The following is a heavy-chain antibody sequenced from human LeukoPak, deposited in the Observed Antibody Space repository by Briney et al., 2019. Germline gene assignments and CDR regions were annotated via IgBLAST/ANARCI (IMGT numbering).Heavy chain of an antibody. V-gene: IGHV4-34*01. D-gene: IGHD3-10*01. CDR2: INHSGST. Sequence: TSETLSLTCAVYGGSFSGYYWSWIRQPPGKGLEWIGEINHSGSTNYNPSLKSRVTISVDTSKNQFSLKLSSVTAADTAVYYCARGGGYGSGSYFGLGYWGQGTLVTVSS. CDR3: ARGGGYGSGSYFGLGY. J-gene: IGHJ4*02. CDR1: GGSFSGYY.